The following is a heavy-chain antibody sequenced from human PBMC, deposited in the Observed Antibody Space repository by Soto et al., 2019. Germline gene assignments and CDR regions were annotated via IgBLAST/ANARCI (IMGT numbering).Heavy chain of an antibody. Sequence: QLQLQESGPGLVKPSETLSLTCTVSGGSISSSSYYWGWIRQPQGRGREWIGSIYYSGSTYYNRSLKSRVTISVDTSKNQFSLKLSSVTAADTAVYYCARQSGVVTYYFDYWGQGTLVTVSS. D-gene: IGHD3-22*01. J-gene: IGHJ4*02. CDR3: ARQSGVVTYYFDY. CDR1: GGSISSSSYY. V-gene: IGHV4-39*01. CDR2: IYYSGST.